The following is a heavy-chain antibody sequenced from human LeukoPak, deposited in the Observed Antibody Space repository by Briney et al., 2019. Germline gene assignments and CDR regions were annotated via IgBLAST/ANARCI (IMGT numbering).Heavy chain of an antibody. Sequence: ASVKVSCKASGYTSTGYYMHWVRQAPGQGLEWMGWINPNSGGTNYAQKFQGRVTMTRDTSISTAYMELSRLRSDDTAVYYCAADSTYCSSTSCYDGEYFQHWGQGTLVTVSS. CDR3: AADSTYCSSTSCYDGEYFQH. J-gene: IGHJ1*01. CDR1: GYTSTGYY. D-gene: IGHD2-2*01. CDR2: INPNSGGT. V-gene: IGHV1-2*02.